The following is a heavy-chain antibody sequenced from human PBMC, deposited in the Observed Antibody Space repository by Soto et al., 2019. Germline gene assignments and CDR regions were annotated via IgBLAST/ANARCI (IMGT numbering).Heavy chain of an antibody. D-gene: IGHD5-18*01. J-gene: IGHJ5*02. Sequence: QVQLQESGPGLVKPSETLSLTCTVSGGSISSYYWSWIRQPPGKGLEWIGYIYYSGSTNYNPSLKSRVPISVDTSKNQLSLKLGSVIAAVSGVYYCGSHEEKYSYGSWGEGTLVTVSS. CDR3: GSHEEKYSYGS. CDR2: IYYSGST. CDR1: GGSISSYY. V-gene: IGHV4-59*08.